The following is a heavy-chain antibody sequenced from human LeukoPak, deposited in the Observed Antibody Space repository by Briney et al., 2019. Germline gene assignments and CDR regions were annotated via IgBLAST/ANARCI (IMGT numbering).Heavy chain of an antibody. V-gene: IGHV1-69*04. CDR2: IIPILGIA. J-gene: IGHJ4*02. CDR1: GGTFSSYA. CDR3: ARGGTIRPYYFDY. D-gene: IGHD3-9*01. Sequence: GSSVKVSCKASGGTFSSYAISWVRQAPGQGLGWMGRIIPILGIANYAQKFQGRVTITADKSTSTAYMELSSLRSEDTAVYYCARGGTIRPYYFDYWGQGTLVTVSS.